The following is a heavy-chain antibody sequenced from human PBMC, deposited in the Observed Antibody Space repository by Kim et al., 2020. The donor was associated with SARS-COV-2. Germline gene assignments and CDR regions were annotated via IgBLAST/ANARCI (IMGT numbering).Heavy chain of an antibody. Sequence: GGSLRLSCAASGFSFSGYGMHWFRQAPGKGLEWVAVTSNDGSNSLSADSVKGRFTISRDNSKNTLYLQMNSLRAEDTAVFYCARERGKNTIHYAMDVWGQGTTVTVSS. J-gene: IGHJ6*02. D-gene: IGHD3-10*01. CDR3: ARERGKNTIHYAMDV. CDR1: GFSFSGYG. CDR2: TSNDGSNS. V-gene: IGHV3-33*05.